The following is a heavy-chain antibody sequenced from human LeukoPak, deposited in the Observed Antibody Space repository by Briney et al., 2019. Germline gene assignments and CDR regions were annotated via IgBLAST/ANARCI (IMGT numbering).Heavy chain of an antibody. J-gene: IGHJ3*02. V-gene: IGHV4-4*02. CDR3: AGGVAAQGAFDI. CDR1: GGSLSSSNW. CDR2: IYHSGST. Sequence: SGTLSLTCAVSGGSLSSSNWWSWVRQPPGQGLEWIGEIYHSGSTNYNPSLKSRVTISVDNSKNQFSLKLSSVTAADTAVYYCAGGVAAQGAFDIWGQGTMVTVSS. D-gene: IGHD2-15*01.